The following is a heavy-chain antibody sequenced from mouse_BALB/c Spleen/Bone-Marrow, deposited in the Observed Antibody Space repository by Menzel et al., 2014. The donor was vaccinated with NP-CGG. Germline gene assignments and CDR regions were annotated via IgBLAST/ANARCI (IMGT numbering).Heavy chain of an antibody. CDR3: ARDVGYGNYFVY. CDR1: GFTFSDFY. D-gene: IGHD2-10*02. V-gene: IGHV7-1*02. Sequence: EVKSVESGGGLVQPGDSLRLSCAPSGFTFSDFYMEWVRQPPGKRLEWIAASRNKAKYYTTEYSASVKGRFIVSRDTSQSVLYLQMNALRAKDTAIYYCARDVGYGNYFVYWGQGTLVTVSA. J-gene: IGHJ3*01. CDR2: SRNKAKYYTT.